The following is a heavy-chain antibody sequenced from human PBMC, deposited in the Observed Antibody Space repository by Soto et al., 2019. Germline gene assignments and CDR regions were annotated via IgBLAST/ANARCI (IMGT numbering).Heavy chain of an antibody. Sequence: TLSLTCTVSGGSISSGGYYWSWIRQHPGKGLEWIGYIYYSGSTYYNPSLKSRVTISVDTSKNQFSLKLSSVTAADTAVYYCARGYCSGGSCYYAPGAFDTWGQGTMVTVSS. V-gene: IGHV4-31*03. D-gene: IGHD2-15*01. CDR1: GGSISSGGYY. CDR2: IYYSGST. CDR3: ARGYCSGGSCYYAPGAFDT. J-gene: IGHJ3*02.